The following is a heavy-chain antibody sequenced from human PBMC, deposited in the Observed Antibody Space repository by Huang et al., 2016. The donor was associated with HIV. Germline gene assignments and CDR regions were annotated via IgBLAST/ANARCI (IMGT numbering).Heavy chain of an antibody. J-gene: IGHJ4*02. D-gene: IGHD6-6*01. V-gene: IGHV5-51*01. Sequence: VQLVQSGAEVKKPGESLKISCKGSGYSFSSYWIAWVRQMPGKGLEWMGIIFPYDPDTPYSPSFEGQVTISADKSIGTAYLQWSSLKASDTAMYYCARRFSSSSGYFDYWGQGSLVTVSS. CDR2: IFPYDPDT. CDR3: ARRFSSSSGYFDY. CDR1: GYSFSSYW.